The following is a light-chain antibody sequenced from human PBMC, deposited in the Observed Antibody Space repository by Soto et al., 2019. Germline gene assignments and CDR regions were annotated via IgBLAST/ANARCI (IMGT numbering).Light chain of an antibody. V-gene: IGKV3-11*01. CDR3: QQRSNWPPLT. CDR2: DAS. CDR1: QSVSSY. J-gene: IGKJ3*01. Sequence: EIVLTQSPATLSLSPGERATLSCRASQSVSSYLAWYQQKPGQAPRLLIYDASNRATGIPARFSGSGSGTDFPLTISSLEPEDFAVYYCQQRSNWPPLTFGPWTKLDIK.